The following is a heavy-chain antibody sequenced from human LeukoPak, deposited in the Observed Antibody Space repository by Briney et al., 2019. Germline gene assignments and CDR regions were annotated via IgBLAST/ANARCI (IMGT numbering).Heavy chain of an antibody. CDR3: TRGGSGSYGRFEY. V-gene: IGHV3-74*01. Sequence: PGGSLRLSSAASGFTLSFYWMHWVRQVPGEGLVWVSRISPDGSDSNYADSVKGRFTISRDNTKNTLYLQMNSLRDEDTAVYYCTRGGSGSYGRFEYWGQGTLVIVSS. J-gene: IGHJ4*02. D-gene: IGHD1-26*01. CDR1: GFTLSFYW. CDR2: ISPDGSDS.